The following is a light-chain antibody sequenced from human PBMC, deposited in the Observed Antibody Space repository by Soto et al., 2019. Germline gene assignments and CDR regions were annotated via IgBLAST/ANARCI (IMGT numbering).Light chain of an antibody. CDR2: AAS. CDR3: QHGYSTQLT. Sequence: DIQMTHSPSSLSASVGDRVTITRRASQSISTYLHWYQQKQGKAPNLLIYAASTLQSGVPSRFSGSGSGTDLTLTVSSLQPEDFATYLWQHGYSTQLTVGGRTTVDIK. V-gene: IGKV1-39*01. J-gene: IGKJ4*01. CDR1: QSISTY.